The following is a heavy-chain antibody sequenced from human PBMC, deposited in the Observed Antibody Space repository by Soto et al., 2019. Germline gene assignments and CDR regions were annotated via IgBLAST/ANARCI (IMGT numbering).Heavy chain of an antibody. J-gene: IGHJ4*02. V-gene: IGHV4-59*08. D-gene: IGHD4-17*01. Sequence: QVQLRESGPGLVRPSETLSLTCTVSGGSITGYYWSWIRQPPGKGLEWIGYIYDSGTTTYNAALKTGVTMSADTSKNQFSLNLRSVTAADTAVYYCARRNYGEEGYFFDFWGQGLLVTVSS. CDR2: IYDSGTT. CDR3: ARRNYGEEGYFFDF. CDR1: GGSITGYY.